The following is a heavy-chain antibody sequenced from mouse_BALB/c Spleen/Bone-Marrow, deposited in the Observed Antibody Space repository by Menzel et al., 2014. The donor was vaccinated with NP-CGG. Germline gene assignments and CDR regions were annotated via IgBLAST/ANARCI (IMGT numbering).Heavy chain of an antibody. J-gene: IGHJ4*01. CDR3: ARKLRFYAMDY. V-gene: IGHV2-2*01. Sequence: VHLVESGPGLVQPSQSLSITCTVSGFSLTTYGVHWVRPSPGKGLEWLGAIWSGGNTDYNAAFISRLSISKDNSKSQVFFEMNSLQAYDTAIYYCARKLRFYAMDYWGQGTSVTVSS. D-gene: IGHD1-1*01. CDR1: GFSLTTYG. CDR2: IWSGGNT.